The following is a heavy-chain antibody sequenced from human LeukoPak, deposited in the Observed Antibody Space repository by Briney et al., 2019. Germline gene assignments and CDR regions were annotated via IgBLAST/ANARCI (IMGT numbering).Heavy chain of an antibody. CDR1: GYSFTSYW. D-gene: IGHD6-19*01. Sequence: GESLKISCKGSGYSFTSYWIGWVRQMPGKGLEWMGIIYPGDSDTRYSPSFQGQVTISADKSISTAYLQWSSLKASDTAMYYCAGSAVYSSGWYYFDYWGQGTLVTVSS. V-gene: IGHV5-51*01. CDR2: IYPGDSDT. CDR3: AGSAVYSSGWYYFDY. J-gene: IGHJ4*02.